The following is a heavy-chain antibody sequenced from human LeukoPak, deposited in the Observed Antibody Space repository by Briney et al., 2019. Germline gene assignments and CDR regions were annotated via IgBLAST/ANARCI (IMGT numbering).Heavy chain of an antibody. J-gene: IGHJ4*02. CDR2: LRYDGSNK. CDR3: AKDRAYYDSSGYYYRIAGDY. D-gene: IGHD3-22*01. V-gene: IGHV3-30*02. Sequence: GGSLRLSWSASGFTFSSYGMHWVRQAPGQGLEWVAFLRYDGSNKYYADSVKGRFTISRDNSKNTLYLQMNSLRAEDTAVYYCAKDRAYYDSSGYYYRIAGDYWGQGTLVTVSS. CDR1: GFTFSSYG.